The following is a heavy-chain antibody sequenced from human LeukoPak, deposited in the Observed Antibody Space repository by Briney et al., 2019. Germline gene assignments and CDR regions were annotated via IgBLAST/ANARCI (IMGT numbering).Heavy chain of an antibody. CDR1: GGSISSGGYY. D-gene: IGHD7-27*01. V-gene: IGHV4-31*03. CDR3: ARDPGVRYYYGMDV. Sequence: SETLSLTCTVSGGSISSGGYYWSWIRQHPGKGLECIGYIYYSGSTYYNPSLKSRVTMSVDTSKNQFSLKLSSVTAADTAVYYCARDPGVRYYYGMDVWGQGTTVTVSS. J-gene: IGHJ6*02. CDR2: IYYSGST.